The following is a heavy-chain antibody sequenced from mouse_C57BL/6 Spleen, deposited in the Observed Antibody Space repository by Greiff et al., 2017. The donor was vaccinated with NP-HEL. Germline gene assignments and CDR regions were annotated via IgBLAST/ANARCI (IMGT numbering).Heavy chain of an antibody. D-gene: IGHD3-1*01. V-gene: IGHV14-4*01. Sequence: VQLKESGAELVRPGASVKLSCTASGFNIKDDYMHWVKQRPEQGLEWIGWIDPENGDTEYASKFQGKATITADTSSNTAYLQLSSLTSEDTAVYYCTTWGLLDYWGQGTTLTVSS. CDR2: IDPENGDT. J-gene: IGHJ2*01. CDR3: TTWGLLDY. CDR1: GFNIKDDY.